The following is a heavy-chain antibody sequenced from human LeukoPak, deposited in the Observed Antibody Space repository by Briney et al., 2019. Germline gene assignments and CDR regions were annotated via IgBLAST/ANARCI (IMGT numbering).Heavy chain of an antibody. Sequence: GGSLRLSCAASGFTLRRHWMSWVRQAPGKGLEWVAKIKEDGSEKYCVDSVKGRFTISRDNAKNSLYLQMNSLRAEDTALYYCARDGAPNAFDIWGQGTMVTVSS. D-gene: IGHD4-17*01. CDR3: ARDGAPNAFDI. V-gene: IGHV3-7*05. J-gene: IGHJ3*02. CDR2: IKEDGSEK. CDR1: GFTLRRHW.